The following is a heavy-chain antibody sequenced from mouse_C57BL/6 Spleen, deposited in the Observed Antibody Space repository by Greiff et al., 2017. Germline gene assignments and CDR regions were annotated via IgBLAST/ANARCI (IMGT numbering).Heavy chain of an antibody. CDR2: IDPENGDT. CDR1: GFNIKDDY. J-gene: IGHJ2*01. CDR3: TVFLTADYDEDY. Sequence: VQLQQSGAELVRPGASVKLSCTASGFNIKDDYMHWVKQRPEQGLEWIGWIDPENGDTEYASKFQGKATITADTSSNTAYLQLSSLTSEDTAVYNCTVFLTADYDEDYWGQGTPLTVS. V-gene: IGHV14-4*01. D-gene: IGHD2-4*01.